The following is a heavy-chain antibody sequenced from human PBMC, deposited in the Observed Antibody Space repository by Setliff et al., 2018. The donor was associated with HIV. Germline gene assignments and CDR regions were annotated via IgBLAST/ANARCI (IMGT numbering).Heavy chain of an antibody. Sequence: SETLSLTCTVSGASFSNHHWTWIRQPAGKGLEWIGYVYTTGNTKYNPSLKSRVTMSVDTSKNQFSLKLTSVTAADTAVYYCARLSGDYYYFDSWGQGTLVTVSS. CDR3: ARLSGDYYYFDS. V-gene: IGHV4-4*07. CDR2: VYTTGNT. CDR1: GASFSNHH. D-gene: IGHD2-21*02. J-gene: IGHJ4*02.